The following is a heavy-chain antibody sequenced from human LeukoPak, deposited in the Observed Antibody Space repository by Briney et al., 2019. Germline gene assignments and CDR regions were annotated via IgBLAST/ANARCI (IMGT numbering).Heavy chain of an antibody. CDR3: ARTTVTTGCFDY. J-gene: IGHJ4*02. D-gene: IGHD4-11*01. CDR2: TYYSGST. CDR1: GGSISSSSYY. V-gene: IGHV4-39*01. Sequence: PSETLSLTCTVSGGSISSSSYYWGWIRQPPGKGLGGVGGTYYSGSTYYNPSLKSRVTISVDTSKNQFSLKLSSMTAADTAVYYCARTTVTTGCFDYWGQGTLVTVSS.